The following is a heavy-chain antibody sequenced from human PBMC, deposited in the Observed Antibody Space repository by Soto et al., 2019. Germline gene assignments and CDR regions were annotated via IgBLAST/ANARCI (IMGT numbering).Heavy chain of an antibody. J-gene: IGHJ6*03. D-gene: IGHD2-2*01. V-gene: IGHV3-49*03. CDR2: IRSKAYGGTT. Sequence: GGSLRLSCTASGFTFGDYAMSWFRQAPGKGLEWVGFIRSKAYGGTTEYAASVKGRFTISRDDSKSIAYLQMNSLKTEDTAVYYCTRDIVVVPAAMPGNYYYYYMDVWGKGTTVTVSS. CDR3: TRDIVVVPAAMPGNYYYYYMDV. CDR1: GFTFGDYA.